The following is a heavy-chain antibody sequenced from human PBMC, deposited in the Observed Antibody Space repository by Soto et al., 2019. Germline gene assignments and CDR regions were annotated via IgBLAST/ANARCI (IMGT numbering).Heavy chain of an antibody. J-gene: IGHJ1*01. CDR3: ARLVATGNYQRGYFHQ. CDR1: GGSISSTTYY. V-gene: IGHV4-39*01. CDR2: VDYNGGT. D-gene: IGHD1-7*01. Sequence: QLQLQESGPGLVKPSETLSLACTVSGGSISSTTYYWGWIRQPPGRGLEWIGSVDYNGGTNPTPSLMSRLSLSVAPSKNQFSLRLTSVPAADTAVYYCARLVATGNYQRGYFHQWGQGTLVTVSS.